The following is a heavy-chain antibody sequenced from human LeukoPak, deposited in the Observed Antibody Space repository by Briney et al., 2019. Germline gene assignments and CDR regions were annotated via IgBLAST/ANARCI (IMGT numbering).Heavy chain of an antibody. CDR2: IIPIFGTA. V-gene: IGHV1-69*13. CDR3: ARGGEDFWSGNHRTLYYYYGMDV. J-gene: IGHJ6*02. CDR1: GGTFSSYA. Sequence: GASVKVSCKASGGTFSSYAISWVRQAPGQGLEWMGGIIPIFGTANYAQKFQGRVTITADESTSTAYMELSGLRSEDTAVYYCARGGEDFWSGNHRTLYYYYGMDVWGQGTTVTVSS. D-gene: IGHD3-3*01.